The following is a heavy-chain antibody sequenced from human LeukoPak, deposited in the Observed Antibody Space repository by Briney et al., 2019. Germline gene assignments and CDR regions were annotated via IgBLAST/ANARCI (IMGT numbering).Heavy chain of an antibody. CDR1: GGSISSYY. CDR2: IYYSGST. Sequence: PSETLSLTCTVSGGSISSYYWSWIRQPPGKGLEWIGYIYYSGSTNYNPSLKSRVTISVDTSKNQFSLKLSSVTAADTAVYYCARVGTDRGGDCYYFDYWGQGTLVTVSS. J-gene: IGHJ4*02. CDR3: ARVGTDRGGDCYYFDY. V-gene: IGHV4-59*01. D-gene: IGHD2-21*02.